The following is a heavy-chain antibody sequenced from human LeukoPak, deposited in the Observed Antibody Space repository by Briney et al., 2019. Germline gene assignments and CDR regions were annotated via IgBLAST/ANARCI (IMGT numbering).Heavy chain of an antibody. V-gene: IGHV4-59*01. CDR1: GGSISSYY. J-gene: IGHJ4*02. CDR2: IYYSGST. CDR3: ARGGGYLYYFDY. D-gene: IGHD5-12*01. Sequence: SETLPLTCTVSGGSISSYYWSWLRQPPGKGLEWIGYIYYSGSTNYNPSLKSRVTISVDTSKNQFSLKLSSVTAADTAVYYCARGGGYLYYFDYWGQGTLVTVSS.